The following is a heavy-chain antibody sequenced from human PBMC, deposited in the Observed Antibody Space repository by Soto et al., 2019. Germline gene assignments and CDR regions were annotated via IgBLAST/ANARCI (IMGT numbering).Heavy chain of an antibody. CDR2: IYYSGST. CDR3: ARHQAYSSGWGADYYYYGMEV. Sequence: SETLSLTCTVSGGSISSYYWSWIRQPPGKGLEWIGYIYYSGSTNYNPSLKSRVTISVGTSKNQFSLNLSSVTAADTAVYYCARHQAYSSGWGADYYYYGMEVWGQGTTVTVSS. CDR1: GGSISSYY. D-gene: IGHD6-19*01. V-gene: IGHV4-59*01. J-gene: IGHJ6*02.